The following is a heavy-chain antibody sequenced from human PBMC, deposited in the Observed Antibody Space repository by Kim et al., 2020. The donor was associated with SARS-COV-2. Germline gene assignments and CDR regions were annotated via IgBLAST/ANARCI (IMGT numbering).Heavy chain of an antibody. J-gene: IGHJ3*01. CDR1: GFTFSDSA. CDR3: TRRGLYYDWMIGFVPYDAFDV. CDR2: VNTKADNFAT. Sequence: GGSLRLSCAASGFTFSDSAIHWVRQASGKGLEWVGRVNTKADNFATASSASVKGRFSISRDDSKSMAYLQMTSLKTEDTAVYFCTRRGLYYDWMIGFVPYDAFDVWGQGTLVAVSP. D-gene: IGHD3-3*01. V-gene: IGHV3-73*01.